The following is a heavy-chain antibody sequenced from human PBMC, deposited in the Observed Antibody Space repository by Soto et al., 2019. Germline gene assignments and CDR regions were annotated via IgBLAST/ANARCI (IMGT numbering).Heavy chain of an antibody. CDR1: GFTFSSYG. J-gene: IGHJ6*02. CDR2: IWYDGSNK. Sequence: PGGSLRLSCAASGFTFSSYGMHWVRQAPGKGLEWVAVIWYDGSNKYYADSVKGRFTISRDNSKNTLYPQMNSLRAEDTAVYYCARVGSRANFYGMDVWGQGTTVTVSS. V-gene: IGHV3-33*01. CDR3: ARVGSRANFYGMDV. D-gene: IGHD1-26*01.